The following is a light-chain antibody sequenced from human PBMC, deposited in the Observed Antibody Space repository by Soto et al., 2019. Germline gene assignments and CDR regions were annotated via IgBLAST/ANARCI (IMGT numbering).Light chain of an antibody. Sequence: IPFTPSPSFPSSSVGDRGPMTFPASQGISNYLAWYQQKPGKAPNLLIHTASSLQTGVPSRFSGSGSGTEFTLTISSLQPEDFATYYCQQRHSYPITFGQGTRLEIK. CDR2: TAS. CDR3: QQRHSYPIT. J-gene: IGKJ5*01. CDR1: QGISNY. V-gene: IGKV1-9*01.